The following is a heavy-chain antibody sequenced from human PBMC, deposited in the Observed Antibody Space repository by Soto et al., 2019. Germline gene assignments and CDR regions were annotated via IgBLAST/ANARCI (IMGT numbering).Heavy chain of an antibody. J-gene: IGHJ6*02. Sequence: QVQLQQSGPGLVKPSQTLSLTCAISGDSVSSNSAAWNWIRQSPSRGLEWLGRTYYRSKWYNDYAVSVKSRITINPDTSKNQFSLQLNSVTPEDTAVYYCARVGGIAAANTTGYYYGMDVWGQGTTVTVSS. CDR1: GDSVSSNSAA. V-gene: IGHV6-1*01. CDR3: ARVGGIAAANTTGYYYGMDV. D-gene: IGHD6-13*01. CDR2: TYYRSKWYN.